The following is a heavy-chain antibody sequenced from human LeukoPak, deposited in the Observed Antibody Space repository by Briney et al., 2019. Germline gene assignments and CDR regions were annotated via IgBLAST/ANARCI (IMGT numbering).Heavy chain of an antibody. V-gene: IGHV4-34*01. Sequence: SETLSLTCAVYGGSFSGYYWSWIRQPPGKGLEWIGEINRSGSTNYNPSLKSRVTISVDTSKNQFSLKLSSVTAADTAVYYCARYNVDTAMVYFDYWGQGTLVTVSS. J-gene: IGHJ4*02. CDR3: ARYNVDTAMVYFDY. D-gene: IGHD5-18*01. CDR1: GGSFSGYY. CDR2: INRSGST.